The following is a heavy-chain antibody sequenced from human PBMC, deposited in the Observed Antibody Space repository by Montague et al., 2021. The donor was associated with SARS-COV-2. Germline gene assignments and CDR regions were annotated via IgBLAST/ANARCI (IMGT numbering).Heavy chain of an antibody. D-gene: IGHD3-9*01. Sequence: SETLSLTCTVSGDSISTYYWNWIRQFPGKGLEWIGYIDYSGSTNYNPSLQSRVIISVDRSKIQFSLKLNSVTAADTAIYYCARLPYDNPYGMDVWGQGTTVTVSS. J-gene: IGHJ6*02. CDR1: GDSISTYY. V-gene: IGHV4-59*01. CDR2: IDYSGST. CDR3: ARLPYDNPYGMDV.